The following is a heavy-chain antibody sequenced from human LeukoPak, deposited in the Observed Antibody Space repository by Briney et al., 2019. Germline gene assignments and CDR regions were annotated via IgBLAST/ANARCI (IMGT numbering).Heavy chain of an antibody. CDR1: GYTFTGYY. Sequence: ASVKVSCKASGYTFTGYYMHWVRQAPGQGLEWMGWINPNSGDTNYAQNFQGRVAMTRDTSISTAYMELSRLRSDDTAVYYCARGPLDYGDLIFDSWGQGTLVTVSS. CDR3: ARGPLDYGDLIFDS. V-gene: IGHV1-2*02. CDR2: INPNSGDT. J-gene: IGHJ4*02. D-gene: IGHD4-17*01.